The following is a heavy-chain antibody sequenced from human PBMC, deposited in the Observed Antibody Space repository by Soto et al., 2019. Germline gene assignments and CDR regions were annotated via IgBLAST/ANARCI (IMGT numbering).Heavy chain of an antibody. CDR3: AKKVNSGPGSQYFDY. V-gene: IGHV3-23*01. Sequence: GGSLRLSCAASGFTFSSYSMSWVRQAPGKGLEWVSGFRSSGDGGTTYYADSVKGRFTISRDNSKNTLFLQMNSLRAEDTAIYYCAKKVNSGPGSQYFDYWGQGTLVTVS. CDR2: FRSSGDGGTT. J-gene: IGHJ4*02. D-gene: IGHD3-10*01. CDR1: GFTFSSYS.